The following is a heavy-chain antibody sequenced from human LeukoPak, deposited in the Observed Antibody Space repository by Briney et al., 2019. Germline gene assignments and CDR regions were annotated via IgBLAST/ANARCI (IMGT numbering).Heavy chain of an antibody. CDR2: IYYSGDT. Sequence: SETLSLTCTVSGGSIGNNRYYWGWIRQPPGKGLEWIGNIYYSGDTSYNPSPKSRVTMSVNPPKNQFSLKLSSVTAADTAVYYCARDRIRFGELSYFDYWGQGSLVTVSP. CDR3: ARDRIRFGELSYFDY. V-gene: IGHV4-39*07. D-gene: IGHD3-10*01. CDR1: GGSIGNNRYY. J-gene: IGHJ4*02.